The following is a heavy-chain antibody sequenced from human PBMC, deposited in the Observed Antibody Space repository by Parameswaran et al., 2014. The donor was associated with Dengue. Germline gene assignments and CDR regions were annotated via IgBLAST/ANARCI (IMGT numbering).Heavy chain of an antibody. Sequence: WVRQAPGQGLEWMGIINPSGGSTSYAQKFQGRVTMTRDTSTSTVYMALSSLRSEDTAVYYCAEQRTPYGDPLGYYYYGMDVWAKDHGHRLL. J-gene: IGHJ6*04. D-gene: IGHD4-17*01. CDR3: AEQRTPYGDPLGYYYYGMDV. CDR2: INPSGGST. V-gene: IGHV1-46*01.